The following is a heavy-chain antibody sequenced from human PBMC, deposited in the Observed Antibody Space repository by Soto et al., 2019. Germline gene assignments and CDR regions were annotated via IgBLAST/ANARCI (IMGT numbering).Heavy chain of an antibody. D-gene: IGHD6-19*01. CDR3: ARVEAGAGTNWFDP. CDR2: IYYSGST. V-gene: IGHV4-59*01. J-gene: IGHJ5*02. Sequence: SETLSLTCTVSGGSISSYYWSWIRQPPGKGLEWIGYIYYSGSTNYNPSLKSRVTISVDTSKNQFSLKLSSVTAADTAVYYCARVEAGAGTNWFDPWGQGTLVTVSS. CDR1: GGSISSYY.